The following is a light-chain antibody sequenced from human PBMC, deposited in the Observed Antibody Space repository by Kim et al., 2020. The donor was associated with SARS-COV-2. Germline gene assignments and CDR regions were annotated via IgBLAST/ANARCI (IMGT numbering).Light chain of an antibody. V-gene: IGLV2-14*03. CDR3: SSYTSSSTHYV. CDR1: SSDIGSYNS. J-gene: IGLJ1*01. CDR2: DVS. Sequence: QSITISCTGTSSDIGSYNSVSWYQQHPGKAPKLMIYDVSNRPSGVSNRFSGSKSGNTASLTISGLQAEDEADYYCSSYTSSSTHYVFGTGTKVTVL.